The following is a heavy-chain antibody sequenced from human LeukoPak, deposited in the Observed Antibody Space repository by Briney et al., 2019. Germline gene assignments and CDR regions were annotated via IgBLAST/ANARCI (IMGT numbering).Heavy chain of an antibody. CDR2: ISYEGSDK. Sequence: GGSLRLSCVASGFTFSTYAMHWVRQAPGKGLEWVTFISYEGSDKYYADSVKGRFTISRDNSKNTLYLQVNGLRAEDTAAYYCAKVQMGTGWTFDFWGQGTLVTVSS. V-gene: IGHV3-30*04. D-gene: IGHD6-19*01. J-gene: IGHJ4*02. CDR1: GFTFSTYA. CDR3: AKVQMGTGWTFDF.